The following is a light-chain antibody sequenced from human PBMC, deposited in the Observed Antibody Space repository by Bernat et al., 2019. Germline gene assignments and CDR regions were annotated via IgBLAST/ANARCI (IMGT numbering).Light chain of an antibody. CDR2: DVR. CDR3: SSYTSSSTLV. V-gene: IGLV2-14*03. CDR1: SSDVGGYNY. Sequence: QSALTQPAPVSGSPGQSITISCTGTSSDVGGYNYVSWYQQHPGRAPKLMIYDVRDRPSGISNRFSGSKSGNTASLTISGLLAEDEADYYCSSYTSSSTLVFGGGTRLTVL. J-gene: IGLJ3*02.